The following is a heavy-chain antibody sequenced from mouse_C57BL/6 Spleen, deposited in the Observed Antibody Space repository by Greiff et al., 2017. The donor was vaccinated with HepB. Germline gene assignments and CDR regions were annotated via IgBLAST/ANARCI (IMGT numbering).Heavy chain of an antibody. J-gene: IGHJ4*01. CDR3: ARKCHYYGSSSSSAMDD. CDR2: IFPGSGST. Sequence: VQLQQSGPELVRPGASVKISCKAPGYTFTSHWMQWVRQRPGQGLEWIGEIFPGSGSTYNNEKFKGKATLTVDTSSSTAYMQLSSLTSEDSAVYFCARKCHYYGSSSSSAMDDWGQGTSVTVSS. CDR1: GYTFTSHW. V-gene: IGHV1-56*01. D-gene: IGHD1-1*01.